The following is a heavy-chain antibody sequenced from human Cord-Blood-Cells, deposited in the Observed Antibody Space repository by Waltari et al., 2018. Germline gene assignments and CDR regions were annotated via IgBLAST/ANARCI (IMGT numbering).Heavy chain of an antibody. J-gene: IGHJ6*02. V-gene: IGHV1-69*01. CDR2: IIPIFGTA. Sequence: QVQLVQSGAEVKKPGSSVKVSCKASGGTFSSYAISWVRQAPGQGLEWMEGIIPIFGTANYGQKFQGRVTITADESTSTAYMELSSLRSEDTAVYYCARGGIAARPYYYYGMDVWGQGTTVTVSS. D-gene: IGHD6-6*01. CDR1: GGTFSSYA. CDR3: ARGGIAARPYYYYGMDV.